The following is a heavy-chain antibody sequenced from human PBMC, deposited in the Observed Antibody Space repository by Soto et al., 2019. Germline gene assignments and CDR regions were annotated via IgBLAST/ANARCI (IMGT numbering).Heavy chain of an antibody. J-gene: IGHJ4*02. CDR1: GGSLTGDY. V-gene: IGHV4-4*07. CDR3: ARDLPPYGGRRSPPTGAFED. Sequence: AETLSLTCSVSGGSLTGDYWSWIRQPAGKGLQWIGRVFGNGAGTPIYNSLLKSRARMSADPSKRQFSLTLTSVTAADTAVYYCARDLPPYGGRRSPPTGAFEDWGQGIMVTVSS. D-gene: IGHD2-15*01. CDR2: VFGNGAGTP.